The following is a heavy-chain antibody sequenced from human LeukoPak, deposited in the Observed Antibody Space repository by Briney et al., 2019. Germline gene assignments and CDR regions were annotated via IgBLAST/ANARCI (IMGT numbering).Heavy chain of an antibody. V-gene: IGHV5-51*01. CDR3: ALPSKNVKRSCINTNCRHAPFDI. CDR1: GYSFTNYW. CDR2: IDPVDSAS. J-gene: IGHJ3*02. D-gene: IGHD2-2*01. Sequence: NSEAPLKISFQGSGYSFTNYWIGWVRPLPGKDLEWMGIIDPVDSASTYSPPFQGRVTFSVDKSTSTAFLQWSSLKASDPAIYYCALPSKNVKRSCINTNCRHAPFDIWGQGTNVIVSS.